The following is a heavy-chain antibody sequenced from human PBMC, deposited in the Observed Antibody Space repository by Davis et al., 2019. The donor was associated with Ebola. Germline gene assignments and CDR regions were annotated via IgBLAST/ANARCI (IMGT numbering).Heavy chain of an antibody. D-gene: IGHD2-21*01. CDR2: MYYSGDS. CDR3: GRRVWGDSLD. V-gene: IGHV4-39*01. Sequence: SETLSLTCTVSGGSISSSTYYWGWIRQPPGKGLEWIGNMYYSGDSYYNPSLKSRVTISVDTSKNQFSLRLTSVTAADTAVYYCGRRVWGDSLDCGQGTLVTVSS. J-gene: IGHJ4*02. CDR1: GGSISSSTYY.